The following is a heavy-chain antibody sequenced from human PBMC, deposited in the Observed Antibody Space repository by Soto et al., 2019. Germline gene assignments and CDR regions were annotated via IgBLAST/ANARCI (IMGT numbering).Heavy chain of an antibody. D-gene: IGHD2-8*01. CDR2: IYYSGYT. V-gene: IGHV4-59*01. Sequence: SEALLLSCTVSGGSISSYYWNWIRQPPGKGLEWIGYIYYSGYTNYNPSLKSRVTMSVDTSKNQFSLKLYSVTAADTAVYYCAKEEGRGYCTNGVCYGDYYYYGMDVWGQGTTVTVSS. CDR1: GGSISSYY. J-gene: IGHJ6*02. CDR3: AKEEGRGYCTNGVCYGDYYYYGMDV.